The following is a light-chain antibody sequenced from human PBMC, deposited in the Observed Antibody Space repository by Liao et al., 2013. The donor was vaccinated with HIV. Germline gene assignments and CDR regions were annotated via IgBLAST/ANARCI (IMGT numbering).Light chain of an antibody. J-gene: IGLJ2*01. V-gene: IGLV3-1*01. CDR3: QTWDSSNMI. CDR1: KLGDKY. Sequence: SYGLTQPPSVSVSLGQTARITCSGDKLGDKYVCWYQQKPGQSPVLVIYKDTKRPSGIPERFSGSQSGNTATLTISGTQTLDEADYYCQTWDSSNMIFGGGTKLTVL. CDR2: KDT.